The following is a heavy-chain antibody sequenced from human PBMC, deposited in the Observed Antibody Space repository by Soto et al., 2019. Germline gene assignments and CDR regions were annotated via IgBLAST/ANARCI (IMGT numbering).Heavy chain of an antibody. CDR3: TTVGRRVGMTPSYDY. V-gene: IGHV3-15*01. CDR1: GFTFSNAW. D-gene: IGHD1-20*01. Sequence: VQLVESGGGLVKPGGSLRLSCAASGFTFSNAWMSWVRQAPGKGLEWVGRIKSKTDGGTTDYAAPVKGRFTISRDDSKNTLYLQMNSLKTEDTAVYYCTTVGRRVGMTPSYDYWGQGTLVTVSS. J-gene: IGHJ4*02. CDR2: IKSKTDGGTT.